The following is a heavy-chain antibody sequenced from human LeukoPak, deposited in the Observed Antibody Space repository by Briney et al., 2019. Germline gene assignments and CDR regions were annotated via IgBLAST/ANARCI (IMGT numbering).Heavy chain of an antibody. V-gene: IGHV4-34*01. Sequence: SETLSLTCAVYGGSFSGYYWSWIRQPPGKGLEWIGEINHSGSTNYNPSLKSRVTISVDTPKNQSSLKLSSVTAADTAVYYCATRGYSSDYWGQGTLVTVSS. J-gene: IGHJ4*02. CDR1: GGSFSGYY. CDR2: INHSGST. CDR3: ATRGYSSDY. D-gene: IGHD5-18*01.